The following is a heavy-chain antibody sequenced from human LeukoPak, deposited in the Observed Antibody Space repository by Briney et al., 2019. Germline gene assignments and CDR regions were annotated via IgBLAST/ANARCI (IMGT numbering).Heavy chain of an antibody. CDR2: IYSGGST. D-gene: IGHD3-9*01. Sequence: PGGSLRLSCAASGLTVSNNYMSWVRQAPGKGLEWVSVIYSGGSTYHADSVKGRFTISRDKSKNTLYLQMNSLRAEDTAVYYCAKNQAYYDILTGYYKASGMDVWGQGTTVTVSS. J-gene: IGHJ6*02. V-gene: IGHV3-53*01. CDR3: AKNQAYYDILTGYYKASGMDV. CDR1: GLTVSNNY.